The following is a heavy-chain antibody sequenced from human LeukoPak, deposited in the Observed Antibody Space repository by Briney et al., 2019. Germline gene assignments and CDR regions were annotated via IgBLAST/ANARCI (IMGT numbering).Heavy chain of an antibody. J-gene: IGHJ4*02. V-gene: IGHV4-59*12. Sequence: SETLSLTCTVSGGSISSYYWSWIRQPPGKGLEWIGYIYYSGSTNYNPSLKSRVTISVDTSKNQFSLKLSSVTAADTAVYYCASGRCSGGSCYAFDYWGQGTLVTVSS. CDR3: ASGRCSGGSCYAFDY. CDR1: GGSISSYY. CDR2: IYYSGST. D-gene: IGHD2-15*01.